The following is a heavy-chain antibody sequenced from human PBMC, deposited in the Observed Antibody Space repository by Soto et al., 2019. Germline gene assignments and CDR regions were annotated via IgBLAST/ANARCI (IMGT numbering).Heavy chain of an antibody. Sequence: QVQLQESGPGLVKPSQTLSLTCTVSGGSISSGDYYWSWIRQPPGKGLEWIGYIYYSGSTYYNPSLKSRVTISVDTSKNQFSLKLSSVTAADTAVYYCARVIAVAGTDNWFDPWGQGTLVTVSS. D-gene: IGHD6-19*01. CDR2: IYYSGST. CDR3: ARVIAVAGTDNWFDP. CDR1: GGSISSGDYY. J-gene: IGHJ5*02. V-gene: IGHV4-30-4*01.